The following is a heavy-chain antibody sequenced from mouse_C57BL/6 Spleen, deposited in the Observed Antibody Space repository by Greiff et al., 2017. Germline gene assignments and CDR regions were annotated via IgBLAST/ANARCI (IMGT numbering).Heavy chain of an antibody. Sequence: QVQLQQPGAELVMPGASVKLSCKASGYTFTSYWMHWVKQRPGQGLEWIGEIDPSDSYTNYNQKFKGKSTLTVDKSSSTAYMQLSSLTSEDSAVYYCARSIYYGSSSYYAMDYWGQGTSVTVSS. J-gene: IGHJ4*01. D-gene: IGHD1-1*01. CDR2: IDPSDSYT. V-gene: IGHV1-69*01. CDR3: ARSIYYGSSSYYAMDY. CDR1: GYTFTSYW.